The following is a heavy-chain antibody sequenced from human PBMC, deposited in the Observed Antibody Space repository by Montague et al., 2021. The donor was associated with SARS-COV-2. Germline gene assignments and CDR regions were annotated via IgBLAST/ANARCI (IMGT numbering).Heavy chain of an antibody. J-gene: IGHJ3*02. CDR2: IGTHGGTT. CDR3: ARRENHAGDI. V-gene: IGHV3-74*01. Sequence: SLRLSCAASGFTFSSYSMRWVRQAPGKGLEWVSRIGTHGGTTYYADSVKGRFTISRDNAKNTLYLQMNSLRAEDTAVYYCARRENHAGDIWGQGTMVTVSS. D-gene: IGHD1-14*01. CDR1: GFTFSSYS.